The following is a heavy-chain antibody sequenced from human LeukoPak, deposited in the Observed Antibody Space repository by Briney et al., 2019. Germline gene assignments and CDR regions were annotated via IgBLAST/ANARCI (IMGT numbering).Heavy chain of an antibody. V-gene: IGHV4-59*01. CDR2: IYYSGST. D-gene: IGHD3-10*01. Sequence: PSETLSLTCTVSGGSISSYYWSWIRQPPGKGLEWIGYIYYSGSTNYNPSLKSRVTISVDTSKNQFSLKLSSVTAADTAVYYCARGRTMVRGRSTYAFDIWGQGTMVTVSS. J-gene: IGHJ3*02. CDR1: GGSISSYY. CDR3: ARGRTMVRGRSTYAFDI.